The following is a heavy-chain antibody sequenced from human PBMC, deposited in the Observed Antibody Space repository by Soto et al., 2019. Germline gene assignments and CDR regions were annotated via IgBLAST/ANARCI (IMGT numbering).Heavy chain of an antibody. J-gene: IGHJ4*02. CDR2: ISYCGSNK. CDR3: ARGPLSVVVPAAIRLRYFDWLLYPLDY. V-gene: IGHV3-30-3*01. D-gene: IGHD3-9*01. CDR1: GFTFSSYA. Sequence: PGGSLSLSCAASGFTFSSYAMHWVRQAPGKGLEWVAVISYCGSNKYYADSVKGRFTISRDNSKNTLYLQMNSLRAEDTAVYYCARGPLSVVVPAAIRLRYFDWLLYPLDYWGQGTLVTVSS.